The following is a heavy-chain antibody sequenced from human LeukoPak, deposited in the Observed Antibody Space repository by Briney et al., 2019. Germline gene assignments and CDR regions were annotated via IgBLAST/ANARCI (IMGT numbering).Heavy chain of an antibody. CDR2: INPNSGGT. CDR3: AREGEDSSGYYYDFDY. Sequence: ASVKVPCKASGYTFTGYYMHWVRQAPGQGLEWMGWINPNSGGTNYAQKFQGRVTMTRDTSISTAYMELSRLRSDDTAVYYCAREGEDSSGYYYDFDYWGQGTLVTVSS. CDR1: GYTFTGYY. V-gene: IGHV1-2*02. J-gene: IGHJ4*02. D-gene: IGHD3-22*01.